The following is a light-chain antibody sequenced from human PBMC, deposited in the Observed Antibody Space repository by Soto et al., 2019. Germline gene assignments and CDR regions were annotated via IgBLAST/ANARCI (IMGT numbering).Light chain of an antibody. Sequence: QLVLTQSPSASGTPGQRVTISCSGSSSNIGGNTVNWYQHLPGTAPKLLIYMSSHRPSGVPDRFSGSMSGSSASLAISGLQSEDEAAYYCAAWDDSLNGVVFGGGTKVTVL. J-gene: IGLJ2*01. CDR1: SSNIGGNT. CDR2: MSS. CDR3: AAWDDSLNGVV. V-gene: IGLV1-44*01.